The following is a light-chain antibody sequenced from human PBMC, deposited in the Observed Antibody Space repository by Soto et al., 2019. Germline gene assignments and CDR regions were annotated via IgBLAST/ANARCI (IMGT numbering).Light chain of an antibody. CDR2: SNN. CDR3: ATWDYSLNAYV. CDR1: TSNLGSNT. J-gene: IGLJ1*01. Sequence: QSVLTQTPSASGTPGQRVTISCSGRTSNLGSNTVHWYQQLPGTAPRRLIHSNNQRPLGVPDRFSGSKSGTSASLAISGLQSEDEDDYYCATWDYSLNAYVFGTGTKVTVL. V-gene: IGLV1-44*01.